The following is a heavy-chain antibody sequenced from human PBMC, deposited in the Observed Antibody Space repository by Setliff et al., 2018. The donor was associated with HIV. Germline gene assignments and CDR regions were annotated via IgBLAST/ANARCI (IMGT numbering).Heavy chain of an antibody. J-gene: IGHJ4*02. CDR2: IFHTGST. CDR3: ARGRHYSSSAPFAIDF. D-gene: IGHD6-6*01. CDR1: GASISSGNW. V-gene: IGHV4-4*02. Sequence: SETLSLTCAVSGASISSGNWWSWVRQSPGKGLEWIGEIFHTGSTNYNPSLKSRITISVDTSKNQFSVKLSSVTAADTAVYYCARGRHYSSSAPFAIDFWGQGMLVTVSS.